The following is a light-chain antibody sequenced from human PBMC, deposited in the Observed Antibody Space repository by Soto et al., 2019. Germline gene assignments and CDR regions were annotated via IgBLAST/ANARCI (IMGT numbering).Light chain of an antibody. CDR2: DVT. CDR3: CLSAGGYSNV. V-gene: IGLV2-11*01. J-gene: IGLJ1*01. Sequence: QSALTQPRSVSGSLGQSVTLSCTGTSSDFGSYNYVSWYQHHPGKAPILMIYDVTKRPSGVPGPCSGSKSGKTASLTISGLHADDDTVHYCCLSAGGYSNVFITGTKVAAL. CDR1: SSDFGSYNY.